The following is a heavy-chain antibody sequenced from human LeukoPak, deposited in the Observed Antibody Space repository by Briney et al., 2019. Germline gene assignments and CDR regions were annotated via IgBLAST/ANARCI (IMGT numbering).Heavy chain of an antibody. Sequence: SVKVSCMASGYTFTGYYMHWVRQPPGQELEWMGWINPNSGGTNYAQKFQGRVTMTRDTSISTAYMELSRLRSDDTAVYYCARSSHYYDAFDTGGQGTMGTFSS. D-gene: IGHD3-10*01. CDR3: ARSSHYYDAFDT. CDR2: INPNSGGT. CDR1: GYTFTGYY. V-gene: IGHV1-2*02. J-gene: IGHJ3*02.